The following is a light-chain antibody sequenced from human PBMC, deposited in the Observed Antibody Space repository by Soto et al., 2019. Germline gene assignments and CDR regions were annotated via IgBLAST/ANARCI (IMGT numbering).Light chain of an antibody. Sequence: DIQMTQSPSTLSASVGGRVTITCRASQSVGTWVAWYQQKPGKAPKLLIYGASNLESGVPSRFSGSGYGTEFTLTITTLQPDDFATYFCQQYNRNTWSFGPGTNV. CDR3: QQYNRNTWS. CDR1: QSVGTW. V-gene: IGKV1-5*01. CDR2: GAS. J-gene: IGKJ1*01.